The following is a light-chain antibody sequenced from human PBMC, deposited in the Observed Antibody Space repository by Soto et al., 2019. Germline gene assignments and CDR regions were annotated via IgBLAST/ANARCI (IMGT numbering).Light chain of an antibody. CDR2: SYN. CDR1: SSNIGAGYE. Sequence: QSVLTQPPSVSEAPGQRVTISCTGSSSNIGAGYEAHWYQQVPGTAPKLLIYSYNQRPSGVPDRFSGSKSDTSASLAISGLQSEDEAEYYCAAWDDILNGVLFGGGTKVTVL. V-gene: IGLV1-40*01. J-gene: IGLJ2*01. CDR3: AAWDDILNGVL.